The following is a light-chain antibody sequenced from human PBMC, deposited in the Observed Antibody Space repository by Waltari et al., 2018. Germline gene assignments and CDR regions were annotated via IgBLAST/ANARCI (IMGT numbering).Light chain of an antibody. CDR3: QTGGHGTWV. Sequence: QLVLTQSPSASASLGASVKLTCTLSSGHSSTVIAWPQQHPEKGPRYLMKVNSDGSHSKGDEIPDRFSGSSSGAERYLTISNLQSEDEADYYCQTGGHGTWVFGGGTKLTVL. J-gene: IGLJ3*02. V-gene: IGLV4-69*01. CDR2: VNSDGSH. CDR1: SGHSSTV.